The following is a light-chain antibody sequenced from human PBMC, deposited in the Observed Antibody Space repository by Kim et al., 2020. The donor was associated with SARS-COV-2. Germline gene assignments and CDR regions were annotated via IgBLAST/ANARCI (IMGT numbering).Light chain of an antibody. Sequence: SAYVGDRVTVTCRASQSITRGLAWYQQKPGKAPKLLIYDASRLKSGVPSRFTGSGSGTEFTLTISSLQTDDFATYYCQQYDTHSYTFGQGTKLEI. J-gene: IGKJ2*01. V-gene: IGKV1-5*01. CDR2: DAS. CDR3: QQYDTHSYT. CDR1: QSITRG.